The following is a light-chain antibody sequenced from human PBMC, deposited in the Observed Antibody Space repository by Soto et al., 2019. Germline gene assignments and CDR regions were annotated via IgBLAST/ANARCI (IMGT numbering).Light chain of an antibody. CDR1: QSTSSY. V-gene: IGKV1-5*03. CDR3: QQYSSHST. CDR2: QAS. Sequence: DIQLTHSPSTLSASPGYRFTINFRASQSTSSYLASYQQKPGKAPKLLIYQASSLENGVPSRFSGSGSGTEFSLTISSLQPDDFATYYCQQYSSHSTFGQGTKVDIK. J-gene: IGKJ1*01.